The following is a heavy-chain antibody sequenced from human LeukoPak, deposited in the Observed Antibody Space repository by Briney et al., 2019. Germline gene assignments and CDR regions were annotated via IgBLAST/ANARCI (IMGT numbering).Heavy chain of an antibody. CDR2: ISGSGGST. CDR3: AKVIRGYSYGCVVWDY. CDR1: RFTFRSYA. J-gene: IGHJ4*02. Sequence: PGGSLRLSCAESRFTFRSYAISCVRPTPGKGLEWVSAISGSGGSTYYADSVKGPFTISRDNSKNTLYLQMNSLRAEDTAVYYCAKVIRGYSYGCVVWDYWGQGTLVTVSS. D-gene: IGHD5-18*01. V-gene: IGHV3-23*01.